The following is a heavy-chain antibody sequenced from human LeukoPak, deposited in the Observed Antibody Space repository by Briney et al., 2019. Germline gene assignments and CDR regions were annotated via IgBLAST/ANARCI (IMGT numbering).Heavy chain of an antibody. Sequence: PGGSLTLSCAASGFTVSSNYMSWVRQASGKGLEWVSVIYSGGGTFYADSVKGRFTISRDNSKNTLYLQMNSLRAEDTAVYYCARAGGLRIAVAPIDCWGQGTLVTVSS. CDR1: GFTVSSNY. CDR3: ARAGGLRIAVAPIDC. V-gene: IGHV3-53*01. CDR2: IYSGGGT. D-gene: IGHD6-19*01. J-gene: IGHJ4*02.